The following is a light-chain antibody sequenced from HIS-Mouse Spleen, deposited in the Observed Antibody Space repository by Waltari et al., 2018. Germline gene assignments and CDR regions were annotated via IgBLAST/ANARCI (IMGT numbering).Light chain of an antibody. V-gene: IGLV3-10*01. CDR3: YSTDSSGNHRV. CDR1: ALPKKY. CDR2: EDS. Sequence: SYELTQPPSVSVSPGQTARITCSGDALPKKYAYWYQQTSGQAPVLVIYEDSKRTTGITGRFSCSSSGTMATLTISGAQVEDEADYYCYSTDSSGNHRVFGGGTKLTVL. J-gene: IGLJ2*01.